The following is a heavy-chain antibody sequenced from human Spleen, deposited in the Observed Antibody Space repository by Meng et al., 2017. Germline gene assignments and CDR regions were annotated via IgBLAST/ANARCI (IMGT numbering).Heavy chain of an antibody. Sequence: SETLSLTCALYGGSFSSYYWSWIRQPPGKGLEWIGEISRGGTTNYNPSLKNRVTISVDTSKNQFSLKLSSVTAADTAGYYCARAEWEHTQLDYWGQGTLVTVSS. CDR2: ISRGGTT. CDR1: GGSFSSYY. J-gene: IGHJ4*02. V-gene: IGHV4-34*01. D-gene: IGHD1-26*01. CDR3: ARAEWEHTQLDY.